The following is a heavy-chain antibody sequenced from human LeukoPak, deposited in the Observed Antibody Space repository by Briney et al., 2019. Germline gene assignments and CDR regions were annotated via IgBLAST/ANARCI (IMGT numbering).Heavy chain of an antibody. D-gene: IGHD4-23*01. CDR2: ISSSGSAI. Sequence: GGSLRLFCAASGFTFSSYEMNWVRQAPGKGLEWVSYISSSGSAIHYADSVKGRFTISRDNVKNSLYLQMNSLRVEDTAVYYCARETTVATGDFDYWGQGTLVTVSS. CDR1: GFTFSSYE. CDR3: ARETTVATGDFDY. V-gene: IGHV3-48*03. J-gene: IGHJ4*02.